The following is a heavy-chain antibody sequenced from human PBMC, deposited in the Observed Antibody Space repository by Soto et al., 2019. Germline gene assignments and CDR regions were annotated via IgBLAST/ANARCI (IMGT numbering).Heavy chain of an antibody. CDR2: ISSSSSYI. CDR3: ARSRVTFFMVNTKYYGMDV. CDR1: GFTFSSYS. V-gene: IGHV3-21*01. D-gene: IGHD2-8*01. Sequence: PGGSLRLSCAASGFTFSSYSMNWVRQAPGKGLEWVSSISSSSSYIYYADSVKGRFTISRDSAKNSLYLQMNSLRAEDTAVYYCARSRVTFFMVNTKYYGMDVWGQGTTVTVSS. J-gene: IGHJ6*02.